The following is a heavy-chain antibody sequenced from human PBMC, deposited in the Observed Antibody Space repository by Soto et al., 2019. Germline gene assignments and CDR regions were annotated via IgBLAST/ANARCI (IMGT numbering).Heavy chain of an antibody. Sequence: QVQLVQSGAEMKKPGASVKVSCEASGYTFTAYYIHWVRQAPGQGLEWMGWINPNGGGTKYAQKFQGRVTMTRDTSINTAYRELTRMTSVDTAVYYCARAVHTMIQGVRFRVDQWGQGTLVTVSS. CDR2: INPNGGGT. J-gene: IGHJ4*02. CDR1: GYTFTAYY. CDR3: ARAVHTMIQGVRFRVDQ. V-gene: IGHV1-2*02. D-gene: IGHD3-10*01.